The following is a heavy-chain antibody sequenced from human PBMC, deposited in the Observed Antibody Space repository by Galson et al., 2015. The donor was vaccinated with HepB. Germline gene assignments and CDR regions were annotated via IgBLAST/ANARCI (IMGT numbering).Heavy chain of an antibody. Sequence: SVKVSCKASGYTFTSYGISWVRQAPGQGLEWMGWISAYNGNTNYAQKLQGRVTMTTDTSTSTAYMELRSLRSDDTAVYYCARDGGRERFGELPHYWGQGTLVTVSS. D-gene: IGHD3-10*01. CDR3: ARDGGRERFGELPHY. CDR2: ISAYNGNT. V-gene: IGHV1-18*01. J-gene: IGHJ4*02. CDR1: GYTFTSYG.